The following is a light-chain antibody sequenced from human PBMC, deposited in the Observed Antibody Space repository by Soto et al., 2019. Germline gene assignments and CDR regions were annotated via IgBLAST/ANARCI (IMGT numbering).Light chain of an antibody. J-gene: IGKJ3*01. CDR1: QSVSSD. V-gene: IGKV3-15*01. CDR2: GAS. Sequence: ETVMTQSPATLSLSPGERAILSCRVSQSVSSDLAWFQQRPGQAPRLLIYGASTRATGIPARFSASGSGTEFTLTISSLQSEDFAVYYCQQYSNWPLTFGPGPKVDIK. CDR3: QQYSNWPLT.